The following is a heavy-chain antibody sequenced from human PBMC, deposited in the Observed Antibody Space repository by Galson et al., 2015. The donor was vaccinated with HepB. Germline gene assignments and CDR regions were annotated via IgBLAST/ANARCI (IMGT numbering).Heavy chain of an antibody. V-gene: IGHV3-30*18. CDR1: GFTFSSYG. CDR2: ISYDGSNK. J-gene: IGHJ6*03. Sequence: SLRLSCAASGFTFSSYGMHWVRQAPGKGLEWVAVISYDGSNKYYADSVKGRFTISRDNSKNALYLQMNSLRAEDTAVYYCAKDPVVPAAIDSYMDVWGKGTTVTVSS. D-gene: IGHD2-2*01. CDR3: AKDPVVPAAIDSYMDV.